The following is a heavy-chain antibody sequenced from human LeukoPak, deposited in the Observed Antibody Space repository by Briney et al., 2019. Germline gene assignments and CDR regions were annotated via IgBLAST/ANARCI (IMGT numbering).Heavy chain of an antibody. Sequence: GGSLRLSCAASGFTFSSYGMHWVRQAPGKGLEWVAFIRYDGSNKYYADSVKGRFTISRDNSKHTLYLQMNSLRAEDTAVYYCAKSSSTIFGVVTEGAAFDIWGQGTMVTVSS. J-gene: IGHJ3*02. CDR3: AKSSSTIFGVVTEGAAFDI. CDR1: GFTFSSYG. CDR2: IRYDGSNK. D-gene: IGHD3-3*01. V-gene: IGHV3-30*02.